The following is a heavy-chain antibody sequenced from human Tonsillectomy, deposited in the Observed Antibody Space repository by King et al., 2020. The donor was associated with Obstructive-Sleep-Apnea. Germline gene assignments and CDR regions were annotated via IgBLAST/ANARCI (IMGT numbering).Heavy chain of an antibody. V-gene: IGHV1-18*01. D-gene: IGHD5-24*01. CDR3: ARVGGGYNLDFYYGMDV. CDR1: GYTFTNYG. CDR2: ISAYNGNT. Sequence: QLVQSGAEVKKPGASVKVSCKASGYTFTNYGITWVRHAPGQGPEWMGGISAYNGNTNYAQKLQGRVTMTTDTSTSTAYMELRSLRSDDTAVYYCARVGGGYNLDFYYGMDVWGQGTTVTVSS. J-gene: IGHJ6*02.